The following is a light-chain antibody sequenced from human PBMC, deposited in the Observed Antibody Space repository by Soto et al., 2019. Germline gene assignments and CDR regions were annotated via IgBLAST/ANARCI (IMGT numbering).Light chain of an antibody. CDR2: EVS. J-gene: IGLJ1*01. Sequence: QSVLTQPPSASGSPGQSVTISCTGTSSDVGDYNYVSWYQQHPGKAPKLMIYEVSERPSGVPDRFSGSKSSNTASLTVSGLQAEDEADYYCSSYAGSNNFVFGTGTKLTVL. CDR1: SSDVGDYNY. V-gene: IGLV2-8*01. CDR3: SSYAGSNNFV.